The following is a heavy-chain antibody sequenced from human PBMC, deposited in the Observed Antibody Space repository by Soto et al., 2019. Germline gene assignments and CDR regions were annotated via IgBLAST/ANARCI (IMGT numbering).Heavy chain of an antibody. CDR3: ARVGVRTMVRGIRWFDP. CDR1: GYTFTGYG. V-gene: IGHV1-18*01. Sequence: QVQLVQSGAEVKKPGASVKVSCKASGYTFTGYGISWVRQAPGQGLEWMGWISAYNGNTNYAQKLQGRVTMTTDTSTSTAYMVLRSLRSDDTAVYYCARVGVRTMVRGIRWFDPWGQGTLVTVSS. CDR2: ISAYNGNT. J-gene: IGHJ5*02. D-gene: IGHD3-10*01.